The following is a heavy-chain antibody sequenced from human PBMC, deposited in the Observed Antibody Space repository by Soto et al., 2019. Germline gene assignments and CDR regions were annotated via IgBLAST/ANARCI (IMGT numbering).Heavy chain of an antibody. J-gene: IGHJ4*02. CDR3: ARDFLSRVTYYYDSSGPGLDY. D-gene: IGHD3-22*01. CDR2: INDGNGNT. V-gene: IGHV1-3*01. Sequence: ASVKVSCKDSGDTFTSYDMHWVRQAPGQRLEWMGWINDGNGNTKYSQKFQGRVTITRDTSASTAYMELSSLRSEDTAVYYCARDFLSRVTYYYDSSGPGLDYWGQGTLVTVS. CDR1: GDTFTSYD.